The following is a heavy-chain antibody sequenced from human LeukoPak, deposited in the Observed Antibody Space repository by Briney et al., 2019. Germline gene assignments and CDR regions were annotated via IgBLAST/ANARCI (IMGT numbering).Heavy chain of an antibody. J-gene: IGHJ6*02. D-gene: IGHD5-12*01. Sequence: PGRSLRLSCAASGFTFSSYGMHWVRQAPGKGLEWVAVISYDGSNKYYADSVKGRFTISRDNSKNTLYLQMNSLRAEDTAVYYCAKDHCNEVAMGGCYYYGMDVWGQGTTVTVSS. CDR3: AKDHCNEVAMGGCYYYGMDV. V-gene: IGHV3-30*18. CDR1: GFTFSSYG. CDR2: ISYDGSNK.